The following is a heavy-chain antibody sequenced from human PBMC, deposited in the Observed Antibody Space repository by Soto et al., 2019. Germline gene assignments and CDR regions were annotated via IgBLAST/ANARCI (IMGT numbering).Heavy chain of an antibody. J-gene: IGHJ6*03. V-gene: IGHV4-34*01. Sequence: SETLSLTCAVYGGSFSGYYWSWIRQPPGKGLEWIGEINHSGSTNYNPSLKSRVTISVDTSKNQFSLKLSSVTAADTAVYYCARGRLGYCSGGSCYSNYYYMDVWGKGTTVTVSS. CDR2: INHSGST. D-gene: IGHD2-15*01. CDR1: GGSFSGYY. CDR3: ARGRLGYCSGGSCYSNYYYMDV.